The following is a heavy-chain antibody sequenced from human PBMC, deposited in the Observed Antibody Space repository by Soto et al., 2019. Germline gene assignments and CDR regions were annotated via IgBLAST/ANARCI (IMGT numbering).Heavy chain of an antibody. D-gene: IGHD6-13*01. CDR3: AHRPSAFIAAAGSNYYYYGMDV. CDR1: GFSLSTSGVG. V-gene: IGHV2-5*01. CDR2: IYWNDDK. J-gene: IGHJ6*02. Sequence: QITLKESGPTLVKPTQTLTLTCTFSGFSLSTSGVGVGWIRQPPGKALEWLALIYWNDDKRYSPSLKSRLTLTKDTSKNQVVLTMTNMDPVDTATYYCAHRPSAFIAAAGSNYYYYGMDVWGQGTTVTVSS.